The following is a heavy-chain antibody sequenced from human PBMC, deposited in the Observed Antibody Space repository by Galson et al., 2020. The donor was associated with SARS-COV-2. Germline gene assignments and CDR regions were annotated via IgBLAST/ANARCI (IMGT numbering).Heavy chain of an antibody. D-gene: IGHD3-10*01. CDR2: IYHSGST. Sequence: SETLSLTCAVSGGSISSGTYSWSWIRQPPGEGLEWIGYIYHSGSTYYNPSLKSRVTISVDRSKNQFSLRLSSVTAADTAVYYCARDYDYYGSGSYNTPGGDVWGQGTTVTVSS. CDR3: ARDYDYYGSGSYNTPGGDV. V-gene: IGHV4-30-2*01. J-gene: IGHJ6*02. CDR1: GGSISSGTYS.